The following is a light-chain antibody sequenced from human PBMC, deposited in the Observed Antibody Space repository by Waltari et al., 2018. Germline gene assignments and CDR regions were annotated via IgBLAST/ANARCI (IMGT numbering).Light chain of an antibody. J-gene: IGKJ1*01. V-gene: IGKV3-20*01. CDR2: GAS. CDR3: QHDVRLPAT. CDR1: QSVGRS. Sequence: EIVLTQSPGTLSLTPGEGAALTCRPSQSVGRSLAWYQQKPGQAPRLLIYGASKRATSIADRFSGRGSGTDFSLTISRLAAEDVAVFYCQHDVRLPATFGQGTKVEIK.